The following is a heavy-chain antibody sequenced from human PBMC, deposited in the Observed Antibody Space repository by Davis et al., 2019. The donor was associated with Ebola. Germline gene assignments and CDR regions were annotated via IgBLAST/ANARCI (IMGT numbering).Heavy chain of an antibody. CDR1: GYTFTSYY. D-gene: IGHD2-15*01. CDR3: AREAIVVVAAATWMYYYYGMDV. J-gene: IGHJ6*02. CDR2: INPSGGST. Sequence: ASVKVSCKASGYTFTSYYMHWVRQAPEQGLEWMGIINPSGGSTSYAQKFQGRVTMTRDTSTSTVYMELSSLRSEGTAVYYCAREAIVVVAAATWMYYYYGMDVWGQGTTVTVSS. V-gene: IGHV1-46*03.